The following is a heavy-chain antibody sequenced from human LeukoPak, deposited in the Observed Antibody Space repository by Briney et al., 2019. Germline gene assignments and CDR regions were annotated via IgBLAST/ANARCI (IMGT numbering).Heavy chain of an antibody. Sequence: GASVKVSCKASGYTFTSYGISWVRQAPGQGLEWMGWISAYNGNTNYAQKLQGRVTMTTDTSTSTAYMELRSLRSDDTAVYYCARTYYYDSSGYYYDGSAFDIWGQGTMVTVSS. D-gene: IGHD3-22*01. CDR1: GYTFTSYG. J-gene: IGHJ3*02. CDR2: ISAYNGNT. CDR3: ARTYYYDSSGYYYDGSAFDI. V-gene: IGHV1-18*01.